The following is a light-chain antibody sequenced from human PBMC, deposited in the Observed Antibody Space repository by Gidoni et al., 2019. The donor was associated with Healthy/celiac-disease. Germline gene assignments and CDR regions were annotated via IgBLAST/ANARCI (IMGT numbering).Light chain of an antibody. CDR1: QSVSSSY. CDR2: GAS. Sequence: EIVLSQSPCTLSLSPGERATLSCSASQSVSSSYLAWYQQKPGQAPRLSIYGASFRATVIPGRCSSSGSAKDFTITISRLEPEDFAVYYCQQYGSSPRTFGQGTKVEIK. J-gene: IGKJ1*01. CDR3: QQYGSSPRT. V-gene: IGKV3-20*01.